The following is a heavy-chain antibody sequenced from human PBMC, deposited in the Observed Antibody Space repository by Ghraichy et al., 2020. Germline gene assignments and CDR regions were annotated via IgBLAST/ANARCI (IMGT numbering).Heavy chain of an antibody. D-gene: IGHD6-13*01. Sequence: SQTLSLTCAISGDTVSSTTATWNWITQSPSRGPECLGRTYHRSKWYNDYAVSVKSRITIHPDTAKNQFSLQLNSVTPEDTAVYYCARDGSSWYYFAYWGQGTLVTVSS. CDR3: ARDGSSWYYFAY. CDR1: GDTVSSTTAT. V-gene: IGHV6-1*01. CDR2: TYHRSKWYN. J-gene: IGHJ4*02.